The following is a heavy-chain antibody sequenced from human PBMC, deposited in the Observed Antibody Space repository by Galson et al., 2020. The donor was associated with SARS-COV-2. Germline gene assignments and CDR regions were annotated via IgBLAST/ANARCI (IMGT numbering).Heavy chain of an antibody. V-gene: IGHV3-7*02. J-gene: IGHJ5*02. CDR3: ASLTST. CDR2: TNPDGSGK. CDR1: GFTFSGFW. Sequence: QLGESLKISCAASGFTFSGFWMTWVRQAPGRGLEWVPNTNPDGSGKNYVDSVKGRFTISRDNAKNSLYLQMNSLRVEDTAVYYCASLTSTWGQGTLVTVRS.